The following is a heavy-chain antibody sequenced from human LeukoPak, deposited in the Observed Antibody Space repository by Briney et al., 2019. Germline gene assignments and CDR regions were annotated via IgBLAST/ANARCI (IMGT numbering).Heavy chain of an antibody. V-gene: IGHV3-23*01. CDR2: VTNSGGST. Sequence: GGSLRLSCAASGFTFTTYAMSWVRQAPGKGLEWVSGVTNSGGSTYYADSVEGRFTISRDNSKNTLYLQMNSLRAEDTAVYYCAKLWSSSRGAFDIWGQGTMVTVSS. CDR1: GFTFTTYA. CDR3: AKLWSSSRGAFDI. J-gene: IGHJ3*02. D-gene: IGHD6-13*01.